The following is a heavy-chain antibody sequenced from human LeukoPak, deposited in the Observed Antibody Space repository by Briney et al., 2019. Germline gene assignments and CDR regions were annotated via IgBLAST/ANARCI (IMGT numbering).Heavy chain of an antibody. CDR2: IDSYDSTA. Sequence: GESLKISCRGSGYVFTNYWIGWVRQRPGKGLEWMGIIDSYDSTATYSPSFQGRVTMSADESISTAYLQWSSLRASDTAMYYCALRSGAAGGPPAHWGQGTLVTVSS. CDR3: ALRSGAAGGPPAH. J-gene: IGHJ1*01. CDR1: GYVFTNYW. V-gene: IGHV5-51*01. D-gene: IGHD6-13*01.